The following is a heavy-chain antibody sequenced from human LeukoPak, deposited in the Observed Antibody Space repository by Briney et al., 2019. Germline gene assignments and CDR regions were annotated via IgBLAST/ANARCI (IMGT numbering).Heavy chain of an antibody. J-gene: IGHJ3*02. CDR2: IYTSGST. CDR1: GGSISSGSYY. Sequence: SETLSLTCTVSGGSISSGSYYWSWIRQPAGKGLEWIGRIYTSGSTNYNPSLKSRVTISVDTSKNQFSLKLSSVTAADTAVYYCARGGGWYGAFDIWGQGTMVTASS. D-gene: IGHD6-19*01. V-gene: IGHV4-61*02. CDR3: ARGGGWYGAFDI.